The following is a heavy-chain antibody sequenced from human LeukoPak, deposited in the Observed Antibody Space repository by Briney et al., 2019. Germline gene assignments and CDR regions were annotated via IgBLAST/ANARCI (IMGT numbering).Heavy chain of an antibody. J-gene: IGHJ4*02. CDR1: GFTFSTYW. Sequence: GGSLRLSCGASGFTFSTYWMSWVRQAPGKGLEWVANIKQDGSEKNYVDSVKGRFTISRDNAKNSLYLQMNSFRAEDTAVYYCARDRVATMYNYFDYWGQGTLVTVSS. CDR3: ARDRVATMYNYFDY. V-gene: IGHV3-7*01. CDR2: IKQDGSEK. D-gene: IGHD5-24*01.